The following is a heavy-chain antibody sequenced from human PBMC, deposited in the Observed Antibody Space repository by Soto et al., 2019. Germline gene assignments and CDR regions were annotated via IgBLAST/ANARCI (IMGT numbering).Heavy chain of an antibody. D-gene: IGHD5-12*01. J-gene: IGHJ4*02. V-gene: IGHV1-69*13. CDR3: ARDGDGYNNDY. CDR1: VGTLSSYA. Sequence: ASVKVSCKASVGTLSSYAISGVRQAPGQGLEWRGGIIPIFGTANYAQKFQGRVTITADESASTAYMELSSLRSEDTAVYYCARDGDGYNNDYWGQGTLVTVSS. CDR2: IIPIFGTA.